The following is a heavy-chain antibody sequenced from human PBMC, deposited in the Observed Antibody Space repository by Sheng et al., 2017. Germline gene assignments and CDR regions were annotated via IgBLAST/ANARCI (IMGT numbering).Heavy chain of an antibody. D-gene: IGHD3-3*01. J-gene: IGHJ4*02. V-gene: IGHV3-7*01. CDR3: ARDSYYDFWSGYPSNDY. CDR1: GFTFSSYW. CDR2: IKQDGSEK. Sequence: EVQLVESGGGLVQPGGSLRLSCAASGFTFSSYWMSWVRQAPGKGLEWVANIKQDGSEKYYVDSVKGRFTISRDNAKNSLYLQMNSLRAEDTAVYYCARDSYYDFWSGYPSNDYWGQGTLVTVSS.